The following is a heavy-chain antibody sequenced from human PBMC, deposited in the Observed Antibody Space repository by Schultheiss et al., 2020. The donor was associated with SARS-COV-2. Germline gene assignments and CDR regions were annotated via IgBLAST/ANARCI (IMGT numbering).Heavy chain of an antibody. Sequence: SETLSLTCAVYGGSFSGYYWSWIRQPPGKGLEWIGYIYYSGSTYYNPSLKSRVTLSVDTSKNQFSLKLSSVTAADTAVYYCGRQGGPEQEIDSWGQGILVTVSS. J-gene: IGHJ4*02. CDR2: IYYSGST. V-gene: IGHV4-34*01. CDR3: GRQGGPEQEIDS. D-gene: IGHD3-16*01. CDR1: GGSFSGYY.